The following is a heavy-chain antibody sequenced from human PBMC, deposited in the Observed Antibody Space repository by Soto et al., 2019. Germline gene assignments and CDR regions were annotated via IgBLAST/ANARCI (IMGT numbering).Heavy chain of an antibody. V-gene: IGHV4-59*01. CDR2: IYYSGST. CDR1: GGYIKNYY. J-gene: IGHJ5*02. D-gene: IGHD3-16*01. Sequence: QVQLQESGPGLVRPSETLSLTCSVSGGYIKNYYWNWIRQAPGKGLEWIGYIYYSGSTNYHPSLRGRVTISVDTSKNQFTLKLTSVTAADTAVYYGARDREVCLRGWGFDPWGQGALVTVSS. CDR3: ARDREVCLRGWGFDP.